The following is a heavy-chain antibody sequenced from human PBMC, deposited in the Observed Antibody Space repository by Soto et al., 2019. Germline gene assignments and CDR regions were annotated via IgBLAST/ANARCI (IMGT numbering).Heavy chain of an antibody. D-gene: IGHD6-13*01. CDR2: INPNSGGT. V-gene: IGHV1-2*04. Sequence: ASVKVSCKASGYTFTGYYMHWVRQAPGQGLEWMGWINPNSGGTNYAQKFQGWVTMTRDTSISTAYMELSRLRSDDTAVYYCARARLYSSSWCDYWGQGTLVTVSS. CDR1: GYTFTGYY. CDR3: ARARLYSSSWCDY. J-gene: IGHJ4*02.